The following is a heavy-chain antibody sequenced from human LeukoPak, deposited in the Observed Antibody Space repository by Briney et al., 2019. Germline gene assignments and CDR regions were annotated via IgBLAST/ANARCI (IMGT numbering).Heavy chain of an antibody. CDR2: IYPGDSDT. V-gene: IGHV5-51*01. J-gene: IGHJ4*02. D-gene: IGHD2-15*01. CDR1: GYSFSSYW. Sequence: GESLKISCKGSGYSFSSYWTGWVRQMPGKGLEWMGIIYPGDSDTRYSPSLQGQVTISADKSISTAYLQWSSLKASDTAMYFCARPAGSCSAGGCIPDYWGQGTLVTVSS. CDR3: ARPAGSCSAGGCIPDY.